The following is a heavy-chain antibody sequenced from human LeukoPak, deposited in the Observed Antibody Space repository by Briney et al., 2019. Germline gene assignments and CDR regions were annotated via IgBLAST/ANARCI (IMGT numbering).Heavy chain of an antibody. CDR1: GFTFSSYW. Sequence: GGSLRLSCAASGFTFSSYWMSWVRQAPGKGLEWVANIKQDGSEKYYVDSVKGRFTISRDNAKNSLYLQMNSLRAEDTAVYYCARDGSTYYDFWSGYQRAYGMDVWGQGTTVTVSS. J-gene: IGHJ6*02. CDR2: IKQDGSEK. D-gene: IGHD3-3*01. CDR3: ARDGSTYYDFWSGYQRAYGMDV. V-gene: IGHV3-7*01.